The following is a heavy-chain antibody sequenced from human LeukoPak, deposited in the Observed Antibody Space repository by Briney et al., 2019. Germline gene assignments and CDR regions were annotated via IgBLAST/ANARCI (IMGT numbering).Heavy chain of an antibody. V-gene: IGHV3-15*01. CDR1: GFNFRNAW. CDR2: IRSDSDGGVT. J-gene: IGHJ4*02. Sequence: PGGSLRLSCTASGFNFRNAWMCWVRQAPGKGLEWVGLIRSDSDGGVTQYGTPVKGRFTISRDDSKDTVYLQMNSLRAEDTAVYYCARGRYYDYVWGSYRPLYFDYWGQGTLVTVSS. CDR3: ARGRYYDYVWGSYRPLYFDY. D-gene: IGHD3-16*02.